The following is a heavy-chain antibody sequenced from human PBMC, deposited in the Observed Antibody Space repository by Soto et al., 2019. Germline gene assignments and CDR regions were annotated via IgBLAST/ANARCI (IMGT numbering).Heavy chain of an antibody. D-gene: IGHD6-13*01. V-gene: IGHV1-18*01. CDR3: ARDQGGISAAGDFKH. CDR2: ISPYNGNT. J-gene: IGHJ4*02. Sequence: ASVKVSCKASGYTFTNYGISWVRQAPGQGLEWMGWISPYNGNTNYAQNLQGRVTMTTDTSTSTAYMELRSLRSDDTAVYYCARDQGGISAAGDFKHWGQGTLVTVSS. CDR1: GYTFTNYG.